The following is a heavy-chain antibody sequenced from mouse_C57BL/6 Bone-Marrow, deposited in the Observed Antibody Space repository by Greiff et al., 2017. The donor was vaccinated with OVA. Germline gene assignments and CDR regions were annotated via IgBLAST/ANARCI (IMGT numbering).Heavy chain of an antibody. CDR1: GFTFSDAW. CDR2: IRNKANNHAT. V-gene: IGHV6-6*01. J-gene: IGHJ4*01. CDR3: TRDSSGYYAMDY. Sequence: EVHLVESGGGLVQPGGSMKLSCAASGFTFSDAWMDWVRQSPEKGLEWVAEIRNKANNHATYYAESVKGRFTISRDDSKSSVYLQMNSLRAEDTGIYYCTRDSSGYYAMDYWGQGTSVTVSS. D-gene: IGHD3-2*02.